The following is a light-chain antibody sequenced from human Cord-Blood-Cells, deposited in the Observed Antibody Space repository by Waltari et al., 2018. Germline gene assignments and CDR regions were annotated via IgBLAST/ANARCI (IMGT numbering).Light chain of an antibody. V-gene: IGLV2-14*01. Sequence: QSALTQTASVSGSPGPSITISCTGTSSDVGGYNYVPWYQQHPGKAPKLMIYEVSNRPSGVSNRFSGSKSGNTASLTISGLQAEDEADYYCSSYTSSSTVVFGGGTKLTVL. CDR3: SSYTSSSTVV. J-gene: IGLJ2*01. CDR2: EVS. CDR1: SSDVGGYNY.